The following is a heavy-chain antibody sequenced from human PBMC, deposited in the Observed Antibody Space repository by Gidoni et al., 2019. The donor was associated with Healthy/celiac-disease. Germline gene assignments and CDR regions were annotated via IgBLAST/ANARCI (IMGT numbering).Heavy chain of an antibody. Sequence: QLQLQESGPGLVKPSETLSLTCTVSGGSISSSSYYWGWIRQPPGKGLEWIGSIYYSGSTYYNPSLKSRVTISVDTSKNQFSLKLSSVTAADTAVYYCALTDVFYYYGMDVWGQGTTVTVSS. CDR2: IYYSGST. J-gene: IGHJ6*02. D-gene: IGHD3-16*01. CDR1: GGSISSSSYY. CDR3: ALTDVFYYYGMDV. V-gene: IGHV4-39*01.